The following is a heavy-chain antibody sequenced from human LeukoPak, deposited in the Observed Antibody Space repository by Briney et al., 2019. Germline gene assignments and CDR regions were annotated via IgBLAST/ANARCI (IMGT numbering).Heavy chain of an antibody. CDR1: GYTFPDYG. Sequence: ASVTVSCKAAGYTFPDYGVSWVRPPPGQGVEGLGGSSGYNGNTNFSKKVQGRVTMTTDTSTRTAYMELRSLRADETAVYYCARARGSGSHYYYYDMGVWGKGTTVTVSS. J-gene: IGHJ6*03. CDR3: ARARGSGSHYYYYDMGV. V-gene: IGHV1-18*04. CDR2: SSGYNGNT. D-gene: IGHD5-12*01.